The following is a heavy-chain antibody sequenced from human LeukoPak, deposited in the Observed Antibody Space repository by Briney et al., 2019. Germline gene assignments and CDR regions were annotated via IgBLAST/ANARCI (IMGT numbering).Heavy chain of an antibody. D-gene: IGHD3-3*01. CDR3: ARGLGDDFWSGYYEAFDI. CDR2: INHSGST. J-gene: IGHJ3*02. CDR1: GGSFSGYY. V-gene: IGHV4-34*01. Sequence: SETLSLTCAVYGGSFSGYYWSWIRQPPGKGLEWIGVINHSGSTNYNPSLKSRVTISVDTSKNQFSLKLSSVTAADTAVYYCARGLGDDFWSGYYEAFDIWGQGTMVTVSS.